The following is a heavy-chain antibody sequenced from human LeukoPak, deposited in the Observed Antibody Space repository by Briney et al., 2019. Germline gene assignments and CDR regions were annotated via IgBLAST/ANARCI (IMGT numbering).Heavy chain of an antibody. CDR1: GFTFSHAW. J-gene: IGHJ4*02. V-gene: IGHV3-15*01. CDR3: IKSSGDWH. D-gene: IGHD2-21*02. Sequence: GGSLRLSCTTSGFTFSHAWMTWVRQAPGKGLEWVGRISTKTDGGTTAYAAPVKGRFTISRDDSKNTLYLQMNSLKTEDTAVYYCIKSSGDWHWGQGTLVTVS. CDR2: ISTKTDGGTT.